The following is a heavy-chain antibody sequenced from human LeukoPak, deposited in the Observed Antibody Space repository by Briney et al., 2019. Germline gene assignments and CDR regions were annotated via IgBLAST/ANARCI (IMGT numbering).Heavy chain of an antibody. CDR2: INHSGST. CDR3: ARGAGGTFDY. V-gene: IGHV4-34*09. J-gene: IGHJ4*02. Sequence: PSETLSLTCAVYGGSFSGYYWSGIRQPPGKGLEWIGEINHSGSTNYNPSLKSRVTISVDTSKNQFSLKLSSVTAADTAVYYCARGAGGTFDYWGQGTLVTVSS. D-gene: IGHD1-1*01. CDR1: GGSFSGYY.